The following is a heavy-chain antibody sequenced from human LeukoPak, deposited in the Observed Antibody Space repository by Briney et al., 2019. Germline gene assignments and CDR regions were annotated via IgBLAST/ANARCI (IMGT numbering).Heavy chain of an antibody. CDR3: ARTPNPYYYDSSGHFDY. J-gene: IGHJ4*02. Sequence: PSETLSLTCTVSGGSISSSSYYWGWIRQPPGKGLEWIGSIYYSGSTYYNPSLKSRVTISVDTSKNQFSLKLSSVTAADTAVYYCARTPNPYYYDSSGHFDYWGQGTLVTVSS. V-gene: IGHV4-39*07. CDR2: IYYSGST. CDR1: GGSISSSSYY. D-gene: IGHD3-22*01.